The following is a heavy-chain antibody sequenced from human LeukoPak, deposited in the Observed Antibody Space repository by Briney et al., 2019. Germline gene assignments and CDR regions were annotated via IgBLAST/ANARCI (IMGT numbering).Heavy chain of an antibody. CDR2: IKSKTDGGTT. J-gene: IGHJ4*02. CDR1: GFTFSNAW. V-gene: IGHV3-15*01. Sequence: GGSLRLSCAASGFTFSNAWMSWVRQAPGQGLEWVGRIKSKTDGGTTDYAAPVKGRFTISRDDSKNTLYLQMNSLKTEDTAVYYCTTEEMATIPFDYWGQGTLVTVSS. CDR3: TTEEMATIPFDY. D-gene: IGHD5-24*01.